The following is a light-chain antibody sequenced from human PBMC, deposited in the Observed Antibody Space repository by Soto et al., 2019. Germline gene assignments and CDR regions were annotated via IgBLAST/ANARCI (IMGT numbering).Light chain of an antibody. V-gene: IGLV2-11*01. CDR3: CSYAGSYTCYG. CDR2: DVS. Sequence: QSVLTQPRSLSGSPGQSVTISCTGTSSDVGGYNYVSWYQQHPGKAPKLMIYDVSKRPSGVPDRFSGSKSGNTASLTISGLQAEDEADYYFCSYAGSYTCYGFRTGTKVTVL. J-gene: IGLJ1*01. CDR1: SSDVGGYNY.